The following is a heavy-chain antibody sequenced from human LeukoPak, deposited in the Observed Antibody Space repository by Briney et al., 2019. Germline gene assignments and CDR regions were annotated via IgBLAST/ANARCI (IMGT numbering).Heavy chain of an antibody. D-gene: IGHD3-10*01. V-gene: IGHV3-21*01. CDR3: ARDRTYYYGSGSYADY. Sequence: PGGSLRLSCAASGITFSSYSMNWVRQAPGKGLEWVSCISSSSSYIYYADSVKGRFTISRDNAKNSLYLQMNSLRAEDTAVYYCARDRTYYYGSGSYADYWGQGTLVTVSS. CDR1: GITFSSYS. CDR2: ISSSSSYI. J-gene: IGHJ4*02.